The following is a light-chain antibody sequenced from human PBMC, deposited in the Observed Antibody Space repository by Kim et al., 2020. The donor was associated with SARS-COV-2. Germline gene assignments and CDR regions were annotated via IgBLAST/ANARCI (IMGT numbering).Light chain of an antibody. J-gene: IGKJ1*01. CDR1: QSVRNNY. CDR3: QQYGSSPRT. V-gene: IGKV3-20*01. CDR2: GAS. Sequence: EIVLTQSPGTLSLSPGERATLSCRASQSVRNNYLAWYQQKPGQAPRLLIYGASNRATGIPDRFSGSGSGTDFTLTISRLEPEDFAVYYCQQYGSSPRTFGQGTKVDIK.